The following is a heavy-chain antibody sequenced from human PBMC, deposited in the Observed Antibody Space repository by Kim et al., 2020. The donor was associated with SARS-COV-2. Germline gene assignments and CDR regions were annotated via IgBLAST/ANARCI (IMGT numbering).Heavy chain of an antibody. CDR1: GGSISTSGYY. D-gene: IGHD3-10*01. CDR3: ARGAVTLIRGVIGFD. Sequence: TLSLTCSVSGGSISTSGYYWTWIRQHPGKGLEWIGSIYSSGSTFYNPSLKSRLIMSADTSRNQFSLEVNSVTAADTAVYYCARGAVTLIRGVIGFD. J-gene: IGHJ4*01. CDR2: IYSSGST. V-gene: IGHV4-31*03.